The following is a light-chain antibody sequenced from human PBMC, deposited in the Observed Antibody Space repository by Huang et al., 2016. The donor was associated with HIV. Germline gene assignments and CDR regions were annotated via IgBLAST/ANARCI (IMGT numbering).Light chain of an antibody. CDR2: DAS. CDR1: QGLANY. CDR3: QQRGNWQLT. J-gene: IGKJ4*01. V-gene: IGKV3-11*01. Sequence: EIVLTQSPATLSLSPGERATLSCRASQGLANYLAWYQQKPGQAPRLLIYDASNRAPGIPARFSGSGSGTDFTLTISSLEPEDFAVYYCQQRGNWQLTFGGGTKVEIK.